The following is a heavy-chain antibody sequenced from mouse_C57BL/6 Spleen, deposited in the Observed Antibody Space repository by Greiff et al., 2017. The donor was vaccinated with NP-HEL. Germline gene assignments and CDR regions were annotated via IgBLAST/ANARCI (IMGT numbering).Heavy chain of an antibody. CDR3: ARYGPRYFDV. CDR2: ISSGSSTI. CDR1: GFTFSDYG. J-gene: IGHJ1*03. Sequence: EVKLMESGGGLVKPGGSLKLSCAASGFTFSDYGMHWVRQAPEKGLEWVAYISSGSSTIYYADTVKGRLTISRDNAKNTLFLQMTSLRSEDTAMYYCARYGPRYFDVWGTGTTVTVSS. D-gene: IGHD1-1*01. V-gene: IGHV5-17*01.